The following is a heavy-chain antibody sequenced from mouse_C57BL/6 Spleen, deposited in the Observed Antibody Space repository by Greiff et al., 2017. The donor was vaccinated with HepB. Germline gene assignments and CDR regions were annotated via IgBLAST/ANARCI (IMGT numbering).Heavy chain of an antibody. CDR1: GFTFSDYG. J-gene: IGHJ3*01. V-gene: IGHV5-17*01. CDR3: ARRDYATGFAY. CDR2: ISSGSSTI. Sequence: EVKLVESGGGLVKPGGSLKLSCAASGFTFSDYGMHWVRQAPEKGLEWVAYISSGSSTIYYADTVKGRFTISRDNAKNTLFLQMTSLRSEDTAMYYCARRDYATGFAYWGQGTLVTVSA. D-gene: IGHD1-1*01.